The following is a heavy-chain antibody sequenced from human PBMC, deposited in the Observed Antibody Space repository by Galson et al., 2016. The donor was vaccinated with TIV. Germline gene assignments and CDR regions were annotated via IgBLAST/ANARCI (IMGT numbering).Heavy chain of an antibody. CDR1: GGTFNNYA. J-gene: IGHJ6*03. D-gene: IGHD2/OR15-2a*01. CDR3: ARSNSYNFYYMAV. CDR2: LIPMFGIT. V-gene: IGHV1-69*13. Sequence: SVKVSCKASGGTFNNYAISWVRQAPGQGLKWMGGLIPMFGITNYAQRFQGRVTITADGSTSTAYMELSSLRSEDTAVYYCARSNSYNFYYMAVWGQGSTVTVSS.